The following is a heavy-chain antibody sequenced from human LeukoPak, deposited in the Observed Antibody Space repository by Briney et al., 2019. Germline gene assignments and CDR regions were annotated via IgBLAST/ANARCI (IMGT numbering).Heavy chain of an antibody. CDR2: IYTSGST. J-gene: IGHJ4*02. D-gene: IGHD6-19*01. CDR1: GASISRYD. CDR3: ARDIRQWALSFDC. V-gene: IGHV4-4*07. Sequence: SETLSLTCTVSGASISRYDWSWIRQPAGKGLEWIGRIYTSGSTIYNPSLKSRVTMSVGTSKNQVSLKLNSVTAADTAVYYCARDIRQWALSFDCCGQGTLVTVSS.